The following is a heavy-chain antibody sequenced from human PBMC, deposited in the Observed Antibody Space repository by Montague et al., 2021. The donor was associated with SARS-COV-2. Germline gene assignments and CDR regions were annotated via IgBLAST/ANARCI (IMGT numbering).Heavy chain of an antibody. CDR3: AKDPHYDFWSGYYLDY. D-gene: IGHD3-3*01. J-gene: IGHJ4*02. CDR1: GFTFSNYA. CDR2: ISGSGGST. V-gene: IGHV3-23*01. Sequence: SLRLSCAASGFTFSNYAMSWVRQAPGKGLEWVSAISGSGGSTYYXDSXKGRFTISRDNSKNTLYLQMNSLRAEDTAVYYCAKDPHYDFWSGYYLDYWGQGTLVTVSS.